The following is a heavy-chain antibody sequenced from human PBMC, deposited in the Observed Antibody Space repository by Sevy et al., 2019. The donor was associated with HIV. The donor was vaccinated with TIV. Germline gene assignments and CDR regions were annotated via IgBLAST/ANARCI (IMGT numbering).Heavy chain of an antibody. D-gene: IGHD5-18*01. CDR3: ARGGYSYAHYFDY. CDR2: IYSGGST. J-gene: IGHJ4*02. V-gene: IGHV3-53*01. CDR1: GFTVSSNY. Sequence: GGSLRLSCAASGFTVSSNYMSWVRQAPGKGLEWVSVIYSGGSTYYADSVKDRFTISRDNSKNTLYLQMNSLRAEDTAVYYCARGGYSYAHYFDYWGQGTLVTVSS.